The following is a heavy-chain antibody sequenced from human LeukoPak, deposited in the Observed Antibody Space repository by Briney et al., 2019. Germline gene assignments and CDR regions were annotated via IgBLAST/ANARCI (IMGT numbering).Heavy chain of an antibody. J-gene: IGHJ4*02. CDR3: SEGYFEPFDH. Sequence: SETLSLTCVVSGASVSTSHWNWIRQLPGKGLEWIGCLSYTGKTDYNPSLASRVTISLGTSKNQVSLRLRSVTAADTAVYYCSEGYFEPFDHWGQGTLVTVSS. CDR1: GASVSTSH. V-gene: IGHV4-59*02. CDR2: LSYTGKT. D-gene: IGHD2/OR15-2a*01.